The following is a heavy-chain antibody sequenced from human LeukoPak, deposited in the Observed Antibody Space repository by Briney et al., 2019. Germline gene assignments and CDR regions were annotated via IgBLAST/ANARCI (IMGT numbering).Heavy chain of an antibody. V-gene: IGHV3-9*03. CDR2: ISWNSGSI. Sequence: PGGSLRLSCAASGFTFDDYAMHWVRQAPGKGLEWVSGISWNSGSIGYADSEKGRFTISRDNAKNSLYLQMNSLRAEDMALYYCAKAAPTYSSSGDAFDIWGQGTMVIVSS. D-gene: IGHD6-13*01. CDR3: AKAAPTYSSSGDAFDI. J-gene: IGHJ3*02. CDR1: GFTFDDYA.